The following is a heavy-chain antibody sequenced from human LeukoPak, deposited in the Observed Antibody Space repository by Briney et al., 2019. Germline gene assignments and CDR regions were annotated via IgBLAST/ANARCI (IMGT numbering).Heavy chain of an antibody. CDR3: VRDSGGDGYRRFDY. D-gene: IGHD5-24*01. CDR2: IHNSGDI. V-gene: IGHV4-59*01. CDR1: GGSIANYY. Sequence: SETLSLTCTVSGGSIANYYWSWIRQPPGKGLEWIGNIHNSGDIKYNPSLKSRVTISVDTSKNHFSLNLTSVTAADTAVYYCVRDSGGDGYRRFDYWGQGTLVTVS. J-gene: IGHJ4*02.